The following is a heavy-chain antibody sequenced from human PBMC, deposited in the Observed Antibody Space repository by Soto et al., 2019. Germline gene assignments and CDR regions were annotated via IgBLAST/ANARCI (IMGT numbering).Heavy chain of an antibody. CDR1: GGSITTGGYY. CDR3: ATYGGPLEYFQP. J-gene: IGHJ1*01. Sequence: SETLSLTCTVSGGSITTGGYYWNWIRQHPGKGLEWIGYIYYSGNTYYNPSLKSRVTISLDTSKSQLSLKLTSVTAADTAVYYCATYGGPLEYFQPWGQGTLVTVSS. V-gene: IGHV4-31*03. D-gene: IGHD4-17*01. CDR2: IYYSGNT.